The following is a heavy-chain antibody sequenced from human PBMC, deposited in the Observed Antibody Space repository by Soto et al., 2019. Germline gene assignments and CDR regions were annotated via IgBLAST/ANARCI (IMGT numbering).Heavy chain of an antibody. Sequence: QVQLQQWGAGLVKPSETLSLSCAVYGQSFSGHSWAWIRQPPGKGLEWIGEINESGSTYYNPSLKGRVTISTDTSKNQFSLELSSVSAADTAAYFCARGSGIVALPGELEDVNYDYWGQGTLVNVSS. J-gene: IGHJ4*02. CDR1: GQSFSGHS. D-gene: IGHD1-1*01. V-gene: IGHV4-34*01. CDR2: INESGST. CDR3: ARGSGIVALPGELEDVNYDY.